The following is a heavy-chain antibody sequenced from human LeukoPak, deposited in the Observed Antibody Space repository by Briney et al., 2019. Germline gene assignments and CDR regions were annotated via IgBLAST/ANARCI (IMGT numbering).Heavy chain of an antibody. D-gene: IGHD2-15*01. V-gene: IGHV4-4*07. Sequence: SETLSLTCTVSGGSISSYYWSWIRQPAGKGLEWIGRIYSSGSTNYNPSLKSRVTMSVDTSKNQFSLKPSSVTAADTAVYYCARDPYCSGGSCYLNWFDPWGQGTLVTVSS. CDR3: ARDPYCSGGSCYLNWFDP. CDR1: GGSISSYY. J-gene: IGHJ5*02. CDR2: IYSSGST.